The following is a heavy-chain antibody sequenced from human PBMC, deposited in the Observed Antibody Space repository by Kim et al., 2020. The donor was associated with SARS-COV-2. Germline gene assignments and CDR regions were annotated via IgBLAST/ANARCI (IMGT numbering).Heavy chain of an antibody. Sequence: GGSLRLSCAVSGFTFSDHYMSWIRQAPGKGLEWISYIGNSGGDIKYADSVKGRFTISRDNAKNSLYLHMNSLRAEDTAVYYCARDRRPSKYIGVDVWGQG. CDR3: ARDRRPSKYIGVDV. V-gene: IGHV3-11*04. CDR1: GFTFSDHY. D-gene: IGHD6-6*01. J-gene: IGHJ6*02. CDR2: IGNSGGDI.